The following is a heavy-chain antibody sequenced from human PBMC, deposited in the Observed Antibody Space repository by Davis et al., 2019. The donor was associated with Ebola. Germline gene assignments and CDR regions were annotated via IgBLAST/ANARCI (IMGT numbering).Heavy chain of an antibody. Sequence: PGGSLRLSCAASGFTFGTYWMSRVRQAPGKGLEFVANIKEDGSVKNYVDSVKGRFTISRDNAKNSLFLQMNSLRAEDTAVYYCARDTAFSSFDYWGQGALVTVSS. D-gene: IGHD6-6*01. CDR3: ARDTAFSSFDY. V-gene: IGHV3-7*03. J-gene: IGHJ4*02. CDR1: GFTFGTYW. CDR2: IKEDGSVK.